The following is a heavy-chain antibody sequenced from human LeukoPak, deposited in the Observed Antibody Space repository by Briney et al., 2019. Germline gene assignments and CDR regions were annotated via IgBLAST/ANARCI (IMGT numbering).Heavy chain of an antibody. CDR3: ARNWRIAVAGTLWFDP. J-gene: IGHJ5*02. Sequence: SETLSLTCAVYGGSFSGYYWSWIRQPPGKGLEWIGEINHSGSTNYNPSLKSRVTISVDTSKNQFSLKLSSVTAADTAVYYCARNWRIAVAGTLWFDPWGQGTLVTVSS. CDR2: INHSGST. D-gene: IGHD6-19*01. CDR1: GGSFSGYY. V-gene: IGHV4-34*01.